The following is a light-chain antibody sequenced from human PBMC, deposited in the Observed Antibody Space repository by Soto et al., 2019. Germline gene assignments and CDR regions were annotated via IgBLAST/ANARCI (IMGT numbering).Light chain of an antibody. V-gene: IGKV3-20*01. CDR3: QQYGSSPLS. J-gene: IGKJ2*01. CDR2: GAS. CDR1: QSVSSSY. Sequence: EIVLTQSPGTLSLPPGERATLSCRASQSVSSSYLACYHQKPGQAPRLLIYGASSRATGIPDRFSGSGSGTDFTLTISRLEPEDLAVYYCQQYGSSPLSFGQGTKLEIK.